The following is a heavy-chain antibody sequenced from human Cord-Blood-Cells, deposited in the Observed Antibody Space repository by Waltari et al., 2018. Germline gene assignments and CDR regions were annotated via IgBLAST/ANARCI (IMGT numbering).Heavy chain of an antibody. D-gene: IGHD1-1*01. V-gene: IGHV1-2*04. Sequence: QVQLVQSGAEVKKPGASVKVSCTAFGYTFTGHYMHWVRQAPGQGLAWMGWINPNSGGTNYAQKFQGWVTMTRDTSISTAYMELSRLRSDDTAVYYCARAWWNDAFDIWGQGTMVTVSS. CDR1: GYTFTGHY. CDR2: INPNSGGT. CDR3: ARAWWNDAFDI. J-gene: IGHJ3*02.